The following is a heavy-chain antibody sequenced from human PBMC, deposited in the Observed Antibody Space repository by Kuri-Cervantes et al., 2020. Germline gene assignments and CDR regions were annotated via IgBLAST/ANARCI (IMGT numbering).Heavy chain of an antibody. CDR1: GGSISSGSYY. D-gene: IGHD3-10*01. J-gene: IGHJ4*02. V-gene: IGHV4-39*07. Sequence: ESLKISCNVSGGSISSGSYYWGWIRQPPGKGLEWIGTIHYSGTTYYNPSLKSRVTISVDTSKNQFSLKLSSVTAADTAVYYCARHYGSGSYGINYWGQGTLVTVSS. CDR3: ARHYGSGSYGINY. CDR2: IHYSGTT.